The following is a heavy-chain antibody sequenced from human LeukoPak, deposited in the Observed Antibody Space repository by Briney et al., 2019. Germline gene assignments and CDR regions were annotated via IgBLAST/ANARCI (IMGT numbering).Heavy chain of an antibody. CDR1: GGTFSSYA. D-gene: IGHD4-17*01. CDR2: IIPILGIA. Sequence: SVKVSCKASGGTFSSYAISWVRQAPGQGLEWMGRIIPILGIANYAQKFQGRVTITADKSTSTAYMELSSLRSEDTAVYYCARGRLPVYYGDYEAPVDYWGQGTLVTVSS. J-gene: IGHJ4*02. CDR3: ARGRLPVYYGDYEAPVDY. V-gene: IGHV1-69*04.